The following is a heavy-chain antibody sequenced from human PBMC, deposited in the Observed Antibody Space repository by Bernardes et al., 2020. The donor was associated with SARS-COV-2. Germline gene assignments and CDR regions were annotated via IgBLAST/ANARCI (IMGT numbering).Heavy chain of an antibody. CDR3: AKDDDRPLFGPPGFDS. CDR1: GFTFTKYD. J-gene: IGHJ4*02. CDR2: ISGSGNTT. D-gene: IGHD3-3*01. V-gene: IGHV3-23*01. Sequence: GGSLRLSCAASGFTFTKYDMSWVRQAPGKGLEWVSGISGSGNTTYYADSVKGRFTISRDNSKNTLFLQMDSLRAEDTAVYYCAKDDDRPLFGPPGFDSWGQGTLVTVSS.